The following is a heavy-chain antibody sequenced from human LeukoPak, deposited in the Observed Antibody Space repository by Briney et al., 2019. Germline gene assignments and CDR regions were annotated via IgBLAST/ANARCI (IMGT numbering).Heavy chain of an antibody. CDR2: MNPNSGNT. V-gene: IGHV1-8*01. CDR3: ARFVTYYYDRSGYYAVGFDP. D-gene: IGHD3-22*01. J-gene: IGHJ5*02. Sequence: ASVKVSCKASGYTFTSYDINWVRQATGQGLEWMGWMNPNSGNTGYAQKFQGRVTMTRNTSISTAYMELSSLRSEDTAVYYCARFVTYYYDRSGYYAVGFDPWGQGTLATVSS. CDR1: GYTFTSYD.